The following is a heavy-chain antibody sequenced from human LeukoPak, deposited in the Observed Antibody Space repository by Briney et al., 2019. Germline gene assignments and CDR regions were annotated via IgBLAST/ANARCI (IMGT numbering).Heavy chain of an antibody. J-gene: IGHJ4*02. Sequence: SGGSLRLFCAVSGFTFSIYAMSWVRQAPGGGLEWVSAISGSGGSTYYADSVKGRFTIYRDNSKNTLYLQMNTLRAEDTAVYYCAKDRAESGVYWAPFDYWGQGTLVTVSS. CDR2: ISGSGGST. V-gene: IGHV3-23*01. CDR1: GFTFSIYA. CDR3: AKDRAESGVYWAPFDY. D-gene: IGHD5/OR15-5a*01.